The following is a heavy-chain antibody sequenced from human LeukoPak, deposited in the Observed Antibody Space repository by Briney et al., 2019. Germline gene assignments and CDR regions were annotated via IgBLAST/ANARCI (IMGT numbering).Heavy chain of an antibody. D-gene: IGHD1-26*01. V-gene: IGHV3-11*05. CDR2: ISPSSSFA. J-gene: IGHJ3*02. Sequence: GGSLRLSCVTSGFVFTDYYMSWIRQAPGKGLEWISYISPSSSFANYADSIKGRFTTSRDNAKNSLFLQMNSLRAEDTAVYYCAKDEEKGATGAFDIWGQGTMVTVSS. CDR3: AKDEEKGATGAFDI. CDR1: GFVFTDYY.